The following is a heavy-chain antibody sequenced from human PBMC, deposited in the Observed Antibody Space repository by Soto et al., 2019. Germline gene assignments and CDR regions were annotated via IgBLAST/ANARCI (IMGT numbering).Heavy chain of an antibody. CDR1: GDSINSGGYY. CDR3: ARDQGYYYGMDV. CDR2: IYYSGST. Sequence: PXETLSLTCTVAGDSINSGGYYWSWIRQHPGKGLEWIGYIYYSGSTYYNPSLKSRVTISVDTSKNQFSLKLSSVTAADTAVYYCARDQGYYYGMDVWGQGTTVTVSS. V-gene: IGHV4-31*03. J-gene: IGHJ6*01.